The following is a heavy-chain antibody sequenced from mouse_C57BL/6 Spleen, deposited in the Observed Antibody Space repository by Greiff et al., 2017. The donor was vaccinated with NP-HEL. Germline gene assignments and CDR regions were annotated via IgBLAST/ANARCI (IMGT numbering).Heavy chain of an antibody. CDR2: IDPETGGT. D-gene: IGHD1-1*01. Sequence: QVQLQQSGAELVRPGASVTLSCKASGYTFTDYEMHWVKQTPVHGLEWIGAIDPETGGTAYNQKFKGKAILTADKSSSTAYMELRSLTSEDSAVYYCLHYYGSSLYAMDYWGQGTSVTVSS. J-gene: IGHJ4*01. V-gene: IGHV1-15*01. CDR3: LHYYGSSLYAMDY. CDR1: GYTFTDYE.